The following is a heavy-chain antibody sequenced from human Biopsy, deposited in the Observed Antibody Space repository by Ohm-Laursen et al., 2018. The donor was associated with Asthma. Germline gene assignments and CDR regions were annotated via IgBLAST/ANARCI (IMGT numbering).Heavy chain of an antibody. D-gene: IGHD3-3*01. J-gene: IGHJ4*02. V-gene: IGHV3-30*03. CDR1: GFSFGSFG. CDR3: ASRGGDFWSGYYMDY. CDR2: ISFDGRYE. Sequence: SLRLSCAATGFSFGSFGMHWVRQVPGKGPEWVALISFDGRYEYYADSVKGRFTIFRDNHMKRLYLQMSSLTAEDTAVYYCASRGGDFWSGYYMDYWGQGTLVTVSS.